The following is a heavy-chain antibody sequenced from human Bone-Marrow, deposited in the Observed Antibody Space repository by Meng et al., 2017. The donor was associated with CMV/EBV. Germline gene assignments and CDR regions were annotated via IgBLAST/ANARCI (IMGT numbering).Heavy chain of an antibody. CDR3: ASSSIAARFPDY. V-gene: IGHV3-53*01. D-gene: IGHD6-6*01. J-gene: IGHJ4*02. CDR2: IYSGGST. CDR1: GFTVSSNY. Sequence: GESLKISCAASGFTVSSNYMGWVRQAPGKGLEWVSVIYSGGSTYYADSVKGRFTISRDNSKNTLYLQMNSLRAEDTAVYYCASSSIAARFPDYWGQGTLVTVSS.